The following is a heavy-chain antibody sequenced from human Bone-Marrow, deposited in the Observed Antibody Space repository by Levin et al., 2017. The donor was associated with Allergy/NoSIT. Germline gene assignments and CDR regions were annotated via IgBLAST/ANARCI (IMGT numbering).Heavy chain of an antibody. V-gene: IGHV3-48*03. Sequence: SGGSLRLSCAASGFTFSSYEMNWVRQAPGKGLEWVSYISSGGTTISSSGSTIYYAESVKGRFTISRDNAKNSLYLQMNSLRDEDTAVYYCARGGFCSSTTCYPKNAFDVWGQGTALTVSS. CDR3: ARGGFCSSTTCYPKNAFDV. D-gene: IGHD2-2*01. J-gene: IGHJ3*01. CDR2: ISSGGTTISSSGSTI. CDR1: GFTFSSYE.